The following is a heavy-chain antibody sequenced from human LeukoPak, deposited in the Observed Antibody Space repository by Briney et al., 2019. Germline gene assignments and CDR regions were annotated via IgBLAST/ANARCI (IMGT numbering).Heavy chain of an antibody. Sequence: AGGSLRLSCAASGFTFSSYAMHWVRQAPGKGLEWVAVISYDGSNKYYADSVKGRFTISRDNSKNTLYLQMNSLRAEDTAVYYCAKLRGATINAWYFDYWGQGTLVTVSS. CDR1: GFTFSSYA. V-gene: IGHV3-30-3*01. CDR2: ISYDGSNK. J-gene: IGHJ4*02. CDR3: AKLRGATINAWYFDY. D-gene: IGHD5-12*01.